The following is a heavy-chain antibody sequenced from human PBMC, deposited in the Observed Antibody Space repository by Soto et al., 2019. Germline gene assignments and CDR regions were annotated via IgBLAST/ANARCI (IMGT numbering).Heavy chain of an antibody. V-gene: IGHV4-4*07. D-gene: IGHD7-27*01. CDR2: MYRNGRT. J-gene: IGHJ3*02. CDR3: AKDKSGDADI. Sequence: PSETLSLTCTVSGASIRTYSWSWIRQSAGKGLEWIGHMYRNGRTNYIPSLKSRITMSVDTSKNQFSLNLKFVTAADTAVYFCAKDKSGDADIWGQGTMVTVSS. CDR1: GASIRTYS.